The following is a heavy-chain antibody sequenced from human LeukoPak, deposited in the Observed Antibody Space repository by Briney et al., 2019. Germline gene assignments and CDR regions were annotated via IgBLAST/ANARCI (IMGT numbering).Heavy chain of an antibody. CDR2: INPSGGST. CDR1: GYTFTSYY. J-gene: IGHJ4*02. D-gene: IGHD3-22*01. Sequence: ASVKVSCKASGYTFTSYYMHWVRQAPGQGLEWMGIINPSGGSTSYAQKFQGRVTMTRDMSTSTVYMELSSLRSEDTAVYYCARTYYYDSSGYYSYYFDYWGQGTLVTVS. V-gene: IGHV1-46*01. CDR3: ARTYYYDSSGYYSYYFDY.